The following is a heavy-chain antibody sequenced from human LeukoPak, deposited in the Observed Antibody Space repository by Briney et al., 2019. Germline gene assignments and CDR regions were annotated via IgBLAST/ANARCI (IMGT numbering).Heavy chain of an antibody. D-gene: IGHD3-3*01. Sequence: PGGSLRPSCAASGFTFSSYSMNLVRQAPGKGLEWVSAISGSGGSTYYADSVKGRFTISRDNSKNTLYLQMNSLRAEDTAVYYCAKDIKYYDFWSGYLEPSTKDYWGQGTLVTVSS. J-gene: IGHJ4*02. CDR1: GFTFSSYS. V-gene: IGHV3-23*01. CDR2: ISGSGGST. CDR3: AKDIKYYDFWSGYLEPSTKDY.